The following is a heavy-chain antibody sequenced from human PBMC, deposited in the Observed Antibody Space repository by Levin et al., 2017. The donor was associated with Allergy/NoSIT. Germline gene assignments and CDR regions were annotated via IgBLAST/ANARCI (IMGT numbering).Heavy chain of an antibody. CDR2: ISWNSGSI. Sequence: PGGSLRLSCAASGFTFDDYAMHWVRQAPGKGLEWVSGISWNSGSIGYADSVKGRFTISRDNAKNSLYLQMNSLRAEDTALYYCAKAAHWYFDLWGRGTLVTVSS. J-gene: IGHJ2*01. CDR3: AKAAHWYFDL. CDR1: GFTFDDYA. V-gene: IGHV3-9*01.